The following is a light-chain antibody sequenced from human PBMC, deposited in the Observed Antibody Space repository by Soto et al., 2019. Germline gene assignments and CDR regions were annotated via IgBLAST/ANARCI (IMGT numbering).Light chain of an antibody. CDR2: SNN. J-gene: IGLJ1*01. V-gene: IGLV1-44*01. Sequence: QSVLTQPPSASGTAGQRVTISCSGSTSNIGSNTVNCYQQLPGTAPKTLIYSNNQRPSGVPDRFSGSKSGTSGSLAISGLLSEDEADYYCAAWDDGLNGYVFGTGTKVTV. CDR3: AAWDDGLNGYV. CDR1: TSNIGSNT.